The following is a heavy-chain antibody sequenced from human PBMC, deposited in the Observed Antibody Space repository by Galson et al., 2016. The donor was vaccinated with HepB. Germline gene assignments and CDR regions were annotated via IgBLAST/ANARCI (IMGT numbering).Heavy chain of an antibody. CDR3: ARARPGIAVRPYYYGMDV. CDR1: GGTVNNYA. V-gene: IGHV1-69*13. D-gene: IGHD6-6*01. Sequence: SVKVSCKASGGTVNNYAFSWVRQAPGQGLEWMGGIIPIFGTVNHEQKFQGRVTITADELTNTVNMELSSLRSVDTAVYYCARARPGIAVRPYYYGMDVWGQGTAVTVSS. J-gene: IGHJ6*02. CDR2: IIPIFGTV.